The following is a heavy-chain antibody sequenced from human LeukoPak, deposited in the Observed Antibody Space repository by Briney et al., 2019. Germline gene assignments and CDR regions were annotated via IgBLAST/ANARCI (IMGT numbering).Heavy chain of an antibody. J-gene: IGHJ4*02. Sequence: SETLSLTCTVSGGSISSSSYYWGWIRQPPGKGLEWIGSIYYGGSTYYNPSLKSRVTISVDTSKNQFSLKLSSVTAADTAVYYCARGQLVDYWGQGTLVTVSS. CDR2: IYYGGST. V-gene: IGHV4-39*01. D-gene: IGHD6-6*01. CDR3: ARGQLVDY. CDR1: GGSISSSSYY.